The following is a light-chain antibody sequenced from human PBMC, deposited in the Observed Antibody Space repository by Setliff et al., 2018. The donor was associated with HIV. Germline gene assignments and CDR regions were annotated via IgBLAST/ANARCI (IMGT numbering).Light chain of an antibody. V-gene: IGKV1-8*01. J-gene: IGKJ5*01. Sequence: AIRMTQSPSSLSASTGDRVNVTCRASQDISNYVAWYQQKPGNAPNLLLYAASTLQSGVPSRFSGSGSGTDFTLTISCLQSEDFATYYCQQYYTYPYSFGQGTRLEIK. CDR2: AAS. CDR3: QQYYTYPYS. CDR1: QDISNY.